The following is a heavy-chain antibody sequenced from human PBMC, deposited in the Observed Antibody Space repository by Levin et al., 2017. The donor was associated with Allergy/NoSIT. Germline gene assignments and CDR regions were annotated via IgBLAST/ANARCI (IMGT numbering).Heavy chain of an antibody. CDR3: ARDKNTYGFDY. Sequence: GSLRLSCTVSGDSISTYYWSWIRQPPGKGLEWIGYIYYTGNTNYNPSLKSRVTISVDTSKNQLSLKLSSVTAADTAVYYCARDKNTYGFDYWGQGALVTVSS. CDR1: GDSISTYY. V-gene: IGHV4-59*01. D-gene: IGHD5-18*01. CDR2: IYYTGNT. J-gene: IGHJ4*02.